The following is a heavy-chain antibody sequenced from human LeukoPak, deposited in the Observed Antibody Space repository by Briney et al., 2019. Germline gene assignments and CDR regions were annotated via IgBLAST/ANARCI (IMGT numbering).Heavy chain of an antibody. J-gene: IGHJ4*02. CDR3: ARFGYNDFDY. Sequence: PGGSLRLSCVASRFTFSSYSMNWVRQAPGKGLEWVSYISSSSSAIYYADSVKGRFTISRDNAENSLYLQMNSLRPEDTAVYYCARFGYNDFDYWGQGTLVTVS. CDR2: ISSSSSAI. CDR1: RFTFSSYS. D-gene: IGHD5-24*01. V-gene: IGHV3-48*04.